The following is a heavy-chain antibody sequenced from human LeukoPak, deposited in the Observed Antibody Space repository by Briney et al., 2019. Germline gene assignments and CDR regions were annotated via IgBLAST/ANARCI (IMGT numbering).Heavy chain of an antibody. CDR1: GFTFDDYA. V-gene: IGHV3-49*04. Sequence: GRSLRLSCTESGFTFDDYAMSWVRQAPGKGLEWVAFIRSKAYGGTTEHAASVKGRFSISRDDSKSIAYLQMNSLKTEDTAVYYCTRGGYYDSSGEYYFDHWGQRTLVTVSS. D-gene: IGHD3-22*01. CDR2: IRSKAYGGTT. CDR3: TRGGYYDSSGEYYFDH. J-gene: IGHJ4*02.